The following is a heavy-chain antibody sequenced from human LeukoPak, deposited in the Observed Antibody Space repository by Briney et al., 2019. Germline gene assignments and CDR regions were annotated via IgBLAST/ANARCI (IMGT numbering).Heavy chain of an antibody. J-gene: IGHJ4*02. CDR1: GFTFSSYE. CDR3: ARDGVATNDY. V-gene: IGHV3-64*02. Sequence: GGSLRLSCTVSGFTFSSYEMNWVRKAPGKRLEYVSGISPDGTNIFYADSVKGRFTMSRDNSRDMIYLQMGSLRVEDTAVYYCARDGVATNDYWGQGILVAVSS. D-gene: IGHD5-12*01. CDR2: ISPDGTNI.